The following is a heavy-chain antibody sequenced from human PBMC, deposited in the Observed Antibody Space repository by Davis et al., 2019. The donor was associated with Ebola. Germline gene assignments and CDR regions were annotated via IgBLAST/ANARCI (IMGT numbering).Heavy chain of an antibody. J-gene: IGHJ4*02. CDR3: ARGSGSYYSYYFDY. D-gene: IGHD3-10*01. V-gene: IGHV3-53*01. CDR2: IYSGGST. Sequence: GESLKISCAASGFTVSSNYMSWVRQAPGKGLEWVSVIYSGGSTYYADSVKGRFTISRDNSKNTLYLQMNSLRAEDTAVYYCARGSGSYYSYYFDYWGQGTLVTVSS. CDR1: GFTVSSNY.